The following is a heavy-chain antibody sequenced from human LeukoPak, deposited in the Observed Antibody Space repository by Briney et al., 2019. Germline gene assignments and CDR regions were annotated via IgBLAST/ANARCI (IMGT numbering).Heavy chain of an antibody. J-gene: IGHJ5*02. CDR1: GGSMSDYY. D-gene: IGHD3-16*01. CDR2: IHTSGTI. CDR3: ARGDYYDGGGRNWFDP. Sequence: SETLSLTCTVSGGSMSDYYWSFIRQPAGKGLEWIGRIHTSGTIYFNPSLKSRVTMSVDTSKNQFSLRLTSMTAADTAVYFCARGDYYDGGGRNWFDPWGQGTLVTVS. V-gene: IGHV4-4*07.